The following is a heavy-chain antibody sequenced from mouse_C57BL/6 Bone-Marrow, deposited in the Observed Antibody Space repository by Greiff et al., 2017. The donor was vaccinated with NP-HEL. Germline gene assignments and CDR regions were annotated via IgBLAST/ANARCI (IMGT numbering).Heavy chain of an antibody. CDR2: ISDGGSYT. J-gene: IGHJ3*01. D-gene: IGHD3-2*02. Sequence: EVKLMESGGGLVKPGGSLKLSCAASGFTFSSYAMSWVRQTPEKRLEWVATISDGGSYTYYPDNVKGRFTISRDNAKNNLYLQMSHLKSEDTAMYYCARDPDSSTYWGQGTLVTVSA. V-gene: IGHV5-4*01. CDR1: GFTFSSYA. CDR3: ARDPDSSTY.